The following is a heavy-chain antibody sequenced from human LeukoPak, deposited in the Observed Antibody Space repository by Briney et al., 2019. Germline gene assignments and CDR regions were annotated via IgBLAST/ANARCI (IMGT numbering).Heavy chain of an antibody. CDR3: ARDKQWLGNFDY. V-gene: IGHV3-66*01. D-gene: IGHD6-19*01. CDR1: GFTVSSNY. Sequence: GGSLRLSCAASGFTVSSNYMSWVRQVPGKGLEWVSVIYSGGSTYYADSVKGRFTISRDNSKNTLYLQMNSLRAEDTAVYYCARDKQWLGNFDYWGQGTLVTVSS. J-gene: IGHJ4*02. CDR2: IYSGGST.